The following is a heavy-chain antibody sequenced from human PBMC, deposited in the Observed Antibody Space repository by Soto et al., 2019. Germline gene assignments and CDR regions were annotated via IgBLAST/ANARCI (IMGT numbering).Heavy chain of an antibody. CDR2: IYYSGST. J-gene: IGHJ3*02. Sequence: SETLSLTCTVSGGSINNNNYYWGWIRQPPGKGLEWIGNIYYSGSTYYNPSLKSRVTISVDTSKNQFSLRLSSVTAADTAVYYCARISNFDFWSGPDALDIWGQGTMVTVSS. CDR1: GGSINNNNYY. CDR3: ARISNFDFWSGPDALDI. D-gene: IGHD3-3*01. V-gene: IGHV4-39*01.